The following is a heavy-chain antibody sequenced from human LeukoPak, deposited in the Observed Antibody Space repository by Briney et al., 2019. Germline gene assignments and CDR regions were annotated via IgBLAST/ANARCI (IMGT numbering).Heavy chain of an antibody. CDR3: AKDSDYYDSLDY. CDR1: GFTFSNYA. J-gene: IGHJ4*02. V-gene: IGHV3-9*01. Sequence: PGGCLRLSCAASGFTFSNYAMSWVRQAPGKGLEWISGISWNSGSIGYADSVKGRFTISRDNAKNSLYLQMNSLRAEDTALYYCAKDSDYYDSLDYWGQGTLVTVSS. D-gene: IGHD3-22*01. CDR2: ISWNSGSI.